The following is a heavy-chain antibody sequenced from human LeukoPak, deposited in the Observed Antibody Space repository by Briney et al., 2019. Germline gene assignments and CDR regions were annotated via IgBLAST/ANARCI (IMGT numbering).Heavy chain of an antibody. J-gene: IGHJ6*02. Sequence: GRSLGLSCAASGFTFSSYAMHWVRQAPGKGLEWVAVISYDGSNKYYADSVKGRFTISRDNSKNTLYLQMNSLRAEDTAVYYCARTPLLWFGELSPLASYYYYGMDVWGQGTTVTVSS. CDR2: ISYDGSNK. CDR3: ARTPLLWFGELSPLASYYYYGMDV. V-gene: IGHV3-30*04. D-gene: IGHD3-10*01. CDR1: GFTFSSYA.